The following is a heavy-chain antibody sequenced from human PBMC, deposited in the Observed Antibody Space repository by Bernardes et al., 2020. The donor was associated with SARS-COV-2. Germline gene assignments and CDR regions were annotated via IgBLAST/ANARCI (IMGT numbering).Heavy chain of an antibody. J-gene: IGHJ4*02. CDR1: GFTFSSSV. D-gene: IGHD5-18*01. CDR3: AREYTYGFDS. CDR2: ISTGGSTK. V-gene: IGHV3-48*03. Sequence: GRSLRLSCAASGFTFSSSVMNWVRQAPGKGLEWVSYISTGGSTKYYADSVKGRFTISRDNAKNSLYLQMNSLRAEDTAVYYCAREYTYGFDSWGQGTLVTVSS.